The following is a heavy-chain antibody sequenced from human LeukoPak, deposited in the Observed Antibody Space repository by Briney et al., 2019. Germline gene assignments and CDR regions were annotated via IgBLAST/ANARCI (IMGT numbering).Heavy chain of an antibody. CDR3: ARQTSAPNP. Sequence: GSLRLSCSVSGFTFSNYAMHWVRQAPGKGLEWIGSIHYSGTANYNPSLKSRVTMFVDTSKNQFSLKLTSVTAADTAVYYCARQTSAPNPWGQGILVIVSS. CDR2: IHYSGTA. J-gene: IGHJ5*02. V-gene: IGHV4-39*01. CDR1: GFTFSNYA.